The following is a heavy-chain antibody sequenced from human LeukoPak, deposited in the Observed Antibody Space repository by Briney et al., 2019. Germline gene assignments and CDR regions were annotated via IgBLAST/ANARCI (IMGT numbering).Heavy chain of an antibody. V-gene: IGHV3-7*01. CDR2: IKRDGSEK. CDR3: ARRGYSSSWDTPDY. Sequence: GGSLRLSCAASGFTFESYWMSWVRQAPGKGLEWVANIKRDGSEKNYVESVKGRFTISRDNARNSLYLQMNSLRAEDTAIYYCARRGYSSSWDTPDYWGQGTLVTVSS. D-gene: IGHD6-13*01. CDR1: GFTFESYW. J-gene: IGHJ4*02.